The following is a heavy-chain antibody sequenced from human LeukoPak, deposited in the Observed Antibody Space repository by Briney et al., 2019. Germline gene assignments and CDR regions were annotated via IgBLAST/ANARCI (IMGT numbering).Heavy chain of an antibody. CDR1: GFTFSIYG. D-gene: IGHD3-16*02. CDR3: ARDKGAGRYFDY. CDR2: IGHDGSSQ. V-gene: IGHV3-33*01. Sequence: PGGSLRLSCAASGFTFSIYGMHWVRQAPGKGLEWVAVIGHDGSSQWYADSVKGQFTISRDNSQNMLYLQMNSLRVEDTAIHYCARDKGAGRYFDYWGQGILVAVSS. J-gene: IGHJ4*02.